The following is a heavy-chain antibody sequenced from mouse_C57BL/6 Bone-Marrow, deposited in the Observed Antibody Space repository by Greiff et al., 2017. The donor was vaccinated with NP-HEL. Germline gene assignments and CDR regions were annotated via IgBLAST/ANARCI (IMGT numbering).Heavy chain of an antibody. Sequence: QVQLQQPGADLVKPGASVKLSCKASGYTFTSYWMHWVKQRPGRGLEWIGRIDPNSGGTKFNEKFKTKATLTVDKPSSTAYMQLSSLTSEDSAVYYGDQYYNGSRGWYFDVGGTGTTVTVSS. J-gene: IGHJ1*03. CDR3: DQYYNGSRGWYFDV. CDR1: GYTFTSYW. D-gene: IGHD1-1*01. V-gene: IGHV1-72*01. CDR2: IDPNSGGT.